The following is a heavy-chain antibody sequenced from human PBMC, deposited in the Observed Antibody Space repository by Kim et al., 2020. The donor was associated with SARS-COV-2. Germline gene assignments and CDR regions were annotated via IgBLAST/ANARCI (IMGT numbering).Heavy chain of an antibody. CDR3: ARNYVWGSYRSPFDP. CDR2: IYPGDSDT. V-gene: IGHV5-51*01. J-gene: IGHJ5*02. D-gene: IGHD3-16*02. CDR1: GYSFTSYW. Sequence: GESLKISCKGSGYSFTSYWIGWVRQMPGKGLEWMGIIYPGDSDTRYSPSFQGQVTISADKSISTAYLQWSSLKASDTAMYYCARNYVWGSYRSPFDPWGQGTLVTVSS.